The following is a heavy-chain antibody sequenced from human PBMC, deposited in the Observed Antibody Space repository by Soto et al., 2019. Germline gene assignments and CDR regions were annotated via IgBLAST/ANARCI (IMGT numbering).Heavy chain of an antibody. CDR3: ARDGVAAAGTIRYYSYYIDV. J-gene: IGHJ6*03. Sequence: GGSLRLSCAASGFTFSSYAMHWVRQAPGKGLEWVAVISYDGSNKYYADSVKGRFTISRDNSKNTLYLQMNSLRAEDTAVYYCARDGVAAAGTIRYYSYYIDVWGKGTTVTVSS. CDR1: GFTFSSYA. CDR2: ISYDGSNK. D-gene: IGHD6-13*01. V-gene: IGHV3-30*04.